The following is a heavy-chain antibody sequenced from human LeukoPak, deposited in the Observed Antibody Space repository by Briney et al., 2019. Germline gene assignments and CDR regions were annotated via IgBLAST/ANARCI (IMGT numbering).Heavy chain of an antibody. D-gene: IGHD4-11*01. CDR2: ISFSGSTI. V-gene: IGHV3-11*04. CDR1: GFTVSDYY. J-gene: IGHJ4*02. Sequence: PGGSLRLSCAASGFTVSDYYMTWIRQAPGKGLDWVSYISFSGSTIYYADSLKGRFTISRDNAKNSLYLQMDSLRAEDTAVYYCAREGTTVGHDFDYWGQGTLVTVSS. CDR3: AREGTTVGHDFDY.